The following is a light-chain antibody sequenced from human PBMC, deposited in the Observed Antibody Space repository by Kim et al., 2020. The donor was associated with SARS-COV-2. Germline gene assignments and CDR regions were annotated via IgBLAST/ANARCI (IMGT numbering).Light chain of an antibody. J-gene: IGKJ1*01. CDR3: QQYNSYSTWT. Sequence: DIQMTQSPSTLSASVGDRVTITCRTRQSISSWLAWYQQKPGKAPKLLIYDASSVESGVPSRFSGSGSGTEFTLTISSLQPDDFATYYCQQYNSYSTWTFGQGTKVDIK. CDR2: DAS. CDR1: QSISSW. V-gene: IGKV1-5*01.